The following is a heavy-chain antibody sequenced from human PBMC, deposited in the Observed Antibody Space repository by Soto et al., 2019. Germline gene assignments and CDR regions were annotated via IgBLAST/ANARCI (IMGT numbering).Heavy chain of an antibody. CDR3: ERVLMTTVPTTFYYGLDV. J-gene: IGHJ6*02. CDR1: GGTFSTYG. Sequence: QVQLVQSGAEVRKPGSSVTVSCKASGGTFSTYGITWVRQAPGQGLEWMGNIIPLIGTANYAQRFRGRVTITANVSTTRAYMELTSLRSEDTAVYYCERVLMTTVPTTFYYGLDVWGQGTTVTVSS. V-gene: IGHV1-69*18. D-gene: IGHD4-4*01. CDR2: IIPLIGTA.